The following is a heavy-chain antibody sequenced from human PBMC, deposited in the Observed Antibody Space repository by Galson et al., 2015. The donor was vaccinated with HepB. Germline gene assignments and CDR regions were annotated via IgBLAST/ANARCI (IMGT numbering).Heavy chain of an antibody. CDR3: ARAKGNSWSRPWFDP. CDR1: GYSFTAYY. V-gene: IGHV1-2*02. Sequence: SVKVSCKASGYSFTAYYIHWVRQAPGQGLEWMGWINPNTRATNYAQESQGRVTMTRDTSINTAYMELSRLTSADTAVYYCARAKGNSWSRPWFDPWGQGTLVTVSS. J-gene: IGHJ5*02. D-gene: IGHD4-11*01. CDR2: INPNTRAT.